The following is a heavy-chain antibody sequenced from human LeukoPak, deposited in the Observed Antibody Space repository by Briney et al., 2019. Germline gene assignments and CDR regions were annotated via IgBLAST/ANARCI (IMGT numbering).Heavy chain of an antibody. CDR3: ARLSEDYGSGSYSNYFDY. J-gene: IGHJ4*02. CDR1: GYSCTSYW. V-gene: IGHV5-51*01. Sequence: GESLKISCKGSGYSCTSYWIGWVRQMPGKGLEWMGISYPGDSDTRYSPSFQGQVTISADKSISTAYLQWSSLKASDTAMYYCARLSEDYGSGSYSNYFDYWGQGTLVTVSS. CDR2: SYPGDSDT. D-gene: IGHD3-10*01.